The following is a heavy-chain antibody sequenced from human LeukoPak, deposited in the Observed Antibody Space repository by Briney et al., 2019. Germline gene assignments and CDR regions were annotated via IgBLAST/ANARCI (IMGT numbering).Heavy chain of an antibody. J-gene: IGHJ4*02. CDR2: IKQDGSEK. D-gene: IGHD6-19*01. V-gene: IGHV3-7*01. CDR3: ARDRTDLWLVPDY. Sequence: PGGSLRLSCAASGFTFSSYWMSWVRQAPGKGLEWVANIKQDGSEKYYVDSVKGRFTISRDNAKNSLYLQMNSLRAEDTAVYYCARDRTDLWLVPDYWGQGTLVTVSS. CDR1: GFTFSSYW.